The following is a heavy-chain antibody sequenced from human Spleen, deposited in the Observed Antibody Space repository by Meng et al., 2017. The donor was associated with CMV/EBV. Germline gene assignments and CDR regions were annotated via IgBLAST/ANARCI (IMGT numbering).Heavy chain of an antibody. CDR1: GFTFTNYA. J-gene: IGHJ4*02. Sequence: GESLKISCAASGFTFTNYAMSWVRQAPGKGLEWVSVIYSGGSTTYYADSVKGRFTISRDNFKNTLYLQMNSLRAEDTAVYYCAKSGSDSYNYFDYWGQGTLDTVSS. D-gene: IGHD1-1*01. CDR3: AKSGSDSYNYFDY. V-gene: IGHV3-23*03. CDR2: IYSGGSTT.